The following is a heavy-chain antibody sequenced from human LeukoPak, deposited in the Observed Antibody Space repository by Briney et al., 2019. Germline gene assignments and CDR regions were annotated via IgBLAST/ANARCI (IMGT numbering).Heavy chain of an antibody. CDR2: ISYDGSNK. Sequence: GGSLRLSCAASGFTFSSYAMHWVRQAPGKGLEWVAVISYDGSNKYYADSVKGRFTISRDNSKNTLYLQMNSLRAEDTAVYYCARGWVWKYYGDYGAGDYWGQGTLVTVSS. V-gene: IGHV3-30-3*01. J-gene: IGHJ4*02. CDR1: GFTFSSYA. CDR3: ARGWVWKYYGDYGAGDY. D-gene: IGHD4-17*01.